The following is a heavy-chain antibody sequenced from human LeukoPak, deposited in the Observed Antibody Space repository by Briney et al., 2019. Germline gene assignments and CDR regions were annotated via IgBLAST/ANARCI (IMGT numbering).Heavy chain of an antibody. V-gene: IGHV4-59*01. D-gene: IGHD3-10*01. CDR1: GGSISSYY. J-gene: IGHJ4*02. CDR2: IYYSGST. Sequence: SETLSLTCTVSGGSISSYYWSWIRQPPGKGLEWIGYIYYSGSTNYNPSLKSRVTISVDTSKNQFSLKLGSVTAADTAVYYCARSPYYYGSGSYPDYWGQGTLVTVSS. CDR3: ARSPYYYGSGSYPDY.